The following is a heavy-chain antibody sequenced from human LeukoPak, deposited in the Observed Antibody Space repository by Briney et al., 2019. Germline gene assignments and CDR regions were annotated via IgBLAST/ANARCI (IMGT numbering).Heavy chain of an antibody. CDR3: ARGVGYCTNGVCCNFDY. D-gene: IGHD2-8*01. V-gene: IGHV3-33*01. Sequence: GGSLRLSCAASGFTFCRSGMHWVRDAPGRGGVWVADIWYDGSNKYYADSVGGRLTLSRDNSKNTLYLQMNSLRAEDTAVYYGARGVGYCTNGVCCNFDYWGQGTLVTVSS. J-gene: IGHJ4*02. CDR2: IWYDGSNK. CDR1: GFTFCRSG.